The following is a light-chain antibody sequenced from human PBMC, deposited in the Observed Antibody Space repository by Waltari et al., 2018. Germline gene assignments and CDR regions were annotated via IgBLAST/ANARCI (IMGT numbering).Light chain of an antibody. CDR2: GAS. V-gene: IGKV1-39*01. J-gene: IGKJ5*01. CDR1: QSIRTY. Sequence: DIQMTQSPTSLSASVGDAVTIPCRASQSIRTYVSWDQQKPGKAPRVLIYGASILETGVPSRFSGSGSGTDFTLTISGLQPEDVATDYCQQSYSSPPITFGQGTRLEIK. CDR3: QQSYSSPPIT.